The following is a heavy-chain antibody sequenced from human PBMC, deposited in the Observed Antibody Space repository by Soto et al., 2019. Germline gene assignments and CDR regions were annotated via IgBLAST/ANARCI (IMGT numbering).Heavy chain of an antibody. CDR3: ATCYYIVVVAAYQYFDY. J-gene: IGHJ4*02. D-gene: IGHD2-15*01. Sequence: PGGSLRLSCAASGFTFSSYGMHWVRQAPGKGLEWVAVISYDGSNKYYADSVKGRFTISRDNSKNTLYLQMNSLRAEDTAVYYCATCYYIVVVAAYQYFDYWGQGTLVTVSS. CDR2: ISYDGSNK. V-gene: IGHV3-30*03. CDR1: GFTFSSYG.